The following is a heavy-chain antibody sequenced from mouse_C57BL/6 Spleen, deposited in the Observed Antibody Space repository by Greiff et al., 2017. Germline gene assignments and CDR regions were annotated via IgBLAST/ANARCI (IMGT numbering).Heavy chain of an antibody. V-gene: IGHV1-82*01. Sequence: VQLQQSGPELVKPGASVKISCKASGYAFSSSWMNWVKQRPGKGLEWIGRIYPGDGDTNYNGKFKGKATLTADKSSSTAYMQLSSLTSEDSAVYFCAREGGVVDFDYWGQGTTLTVSS. J-gene: IGHJ2*01. CDR3: AREGGVVDFDY. CDR1: GYAFSSSW. D-gene: IGHD1-1*01. CDR2: IYPGDGDT.